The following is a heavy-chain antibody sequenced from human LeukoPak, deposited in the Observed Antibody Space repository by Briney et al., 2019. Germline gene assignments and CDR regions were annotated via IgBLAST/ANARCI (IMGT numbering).Heavy chain of an antibody. CDR1: GGSVSSGSYY. CDR3: ARGISYYDSSGYPPFDY. CDR2: IYYSGST. V-gene: IGHV4-61*01. J-gene: IGHJ4*02. Sequence: SETLSLTCTVSGGSVSSGSYYWSWIRQPPGKGLEWIGYIYYSGSTNYNPSLESRVTISVDTSKNQFSLKLSSVTAADTAVYYCARGISYYDSSGYPPFDYWGQGTLVTVSS. D-gene: IGHD3-22*01.